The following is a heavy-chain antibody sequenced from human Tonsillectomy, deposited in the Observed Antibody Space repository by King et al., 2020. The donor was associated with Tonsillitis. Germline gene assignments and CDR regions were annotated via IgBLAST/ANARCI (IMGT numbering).Heavy chain of an antibody. D-gene: IGHD2-2*02. V-gene: IGHV1-2*02. J-gene: IGHJ3*01. CDR1: GFFFTDHF. CDR3: ARDIPGLTTWDGAFDL. CDR2: INPNSGGT. Sequence: VQLVESGAEMKKPGASMKVSCKASGFFFTDHFMYWVRQAPGQGLEWMGWINPNSGGTKYALEFQGRVTITRDTSISTAYMGLSRLRDDDTAVYFCARDIPGLTTWDGAFDLWGQGTMLTVSS.